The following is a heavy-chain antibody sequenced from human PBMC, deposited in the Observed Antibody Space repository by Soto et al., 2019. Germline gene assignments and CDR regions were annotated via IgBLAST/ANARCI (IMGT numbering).Heavy chain of an antibody. D-gene: IGHD3-22*01. V-gene: IGHV4-39*01. J-gene: IGHJ4*02. CDR1: GDSVTISDYY. CDR3: AAHDSGGYYAEY. Sequence: QLQLQESGPGLVKPSETLSLTCTVSGDSVTISDYYWGWIRQPPGKGLEWIGSIHYSGSTYYNPSRKRRVTISGDTSKKQFSLKLTSVTAADAAVYYCAAHDSGGYYAEYWGQGTLVTVSA. CDR2: IHYSGST.